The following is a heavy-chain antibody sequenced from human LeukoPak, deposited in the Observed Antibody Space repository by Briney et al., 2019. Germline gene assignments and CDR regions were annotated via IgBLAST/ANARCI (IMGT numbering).Heavy chain of an antibody. CDR3: AATRYCSGGSCHDY. Sequence: GGSLRLSCAASGFTFSSYAMHWVRQAPGKGLEWVVVISYDGSNKYYADSVKGRFTISRDNSKNTLYLQMNSLRAEDTAVYYCAATRYCSGGSCHDYWGQGTLVTVSS. CDR1: GFTFSSYA. V-gene: IGHV3-30-3*01. J-gene: IGHJ4*02. D-gene: IGHD2-15*01. CDR2: ISYDGSNK.